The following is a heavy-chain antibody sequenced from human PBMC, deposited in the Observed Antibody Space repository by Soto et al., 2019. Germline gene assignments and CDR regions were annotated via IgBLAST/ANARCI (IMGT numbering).Heavy chain of an antibody. Sequence: SETLSLTCTVSGVPISTDDYYWTWIRQPPGKGLEWIGSAYYSESTYYNPSLKSRVTISVDTSKNQFSLKVSSVTAADTAVYYCARHRNWKVDYWGQGTLVTVSS. J-gene: IGHJ4*02. CDR1: GVPISTDDYY. V-gene: IGHV4-39*01. D-gene: IGHD1-1*01. CDR2: AYYSEST. CDR3: ARHRNWKVDY.